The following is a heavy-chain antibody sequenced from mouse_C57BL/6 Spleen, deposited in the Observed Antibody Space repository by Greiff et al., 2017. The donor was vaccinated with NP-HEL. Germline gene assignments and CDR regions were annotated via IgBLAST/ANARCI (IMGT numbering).Heavy chain of an antibody. CDR2: IDPSDSET. J-gene: IGHJ3*01. Sequence: VQLQQSGAELVRPGSSVKLSCKASGYTFTSYWMHWVKQRPIQGLEWIGNIDPSDSETHYNQKFKDKATLTVDKSSSTAYMQLSILTSEDSAVYYCARSYGNYEAWFAYWGQGTLVTVSA. CDR1: GYTFTSYW. D-gene: IGHD2-10*02. CDR3: ARSYGNYEAWFAY. V-gene: IGHV1-52*01.